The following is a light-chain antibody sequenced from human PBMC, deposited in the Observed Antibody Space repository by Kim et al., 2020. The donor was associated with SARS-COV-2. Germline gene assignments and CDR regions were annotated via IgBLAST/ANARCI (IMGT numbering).Light chain of an antibody. J-gene: IGKJ2*01. CDR2: AAS. Sequence: ERVMTQSPATLSVAPGERASLSCWASQSVGSNLAWYHQKPGQAPRLLIYAASIRATGIPARFSGSGSGTEFTLTISSLQSEDFGFYYCQQYNDWPLYTFGQGTKLEI. V-gene: IGKV3-15*01. CDR3: QQYNDWPLYT. CDR1: QSVGSN.